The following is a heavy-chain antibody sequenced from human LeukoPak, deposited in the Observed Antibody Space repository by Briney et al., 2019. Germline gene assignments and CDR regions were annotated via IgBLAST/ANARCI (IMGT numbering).Heavy chain of an antibody. CDR2: INPNSGGT. Sequence: GASVKVSCKASGYPFSGYYIHWVRQAPGQGLEWMGRINPNSGGTNYAQKFQGRVTMTRDTSISTAYMELSRLRSEDTAVYYCARASKGDWNYVFDYWGQGTLVTVSS. J-gene: IGHJ4*02. CDR3: ARASKGDWNYVFDY. V-gene: IGHV1-2*06. D-gene: IGHD1-7*01. CDR1: GYPFSGYY.